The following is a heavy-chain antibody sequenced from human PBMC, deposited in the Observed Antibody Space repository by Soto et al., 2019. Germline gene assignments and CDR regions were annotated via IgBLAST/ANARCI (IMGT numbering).Heavy chain of an antibody. CDR1: GFTFSSYW. Sequence: GGSLRLSCAASGFTFSSYWMSWVRQAPGKGLEWVANIKQDGSEKYYVDSVKGRFTISRDNAKNSLYLQMNSLRAEDTAVYYCARDGGYDWGMRYYYYMDVWGKGTTVTVSS. CDR3: ARDGGYDWGMRYYYYMDV. CDR2: IKQDGSEK. V-gene: IGHV3-7*01. J-gene: IGHJ6*03. D-gene: IGHD5-12*01.